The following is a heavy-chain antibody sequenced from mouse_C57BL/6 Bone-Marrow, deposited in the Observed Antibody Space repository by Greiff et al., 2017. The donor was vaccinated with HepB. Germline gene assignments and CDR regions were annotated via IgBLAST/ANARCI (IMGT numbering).Heavy chain of an antibody. CDR2: IHPNSGST. J-gene: IGHJ1*03. D-gene: IGHD1-1*01. V-gene: IGHV1-64*01. CDR3: ARAHTTVVYCYCGF. Sequence: VQLQQPGAELVKPGASVKLSCKASGYNFPSYWMHWVKQRPGQGLEWIGMIHPNSGSTNYNEKFKSKATLTVDKSYSTAYMQNSSLTSEDAAVYYCARAHTTVVYCYCGFWGTGTTVTVTS. CDR1: GYNFPSYW.